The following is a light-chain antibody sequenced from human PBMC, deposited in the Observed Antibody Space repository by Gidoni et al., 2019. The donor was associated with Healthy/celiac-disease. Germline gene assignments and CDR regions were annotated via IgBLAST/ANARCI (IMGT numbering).Light chain of an antibody. J-gene: IGKJ2*01. Sequence: DIVMTQSPDSLAVSLGERATINCKSSQSVLYISNNKHDLAWYQKKPGQPPKLLIYWSSTRESVVPDRFSGSGSGTDFTLTISSLQSEDVAVYYCQQYYSTPYTFGQGTKLEIK. CDR2: WSS. CDR3: QQYYSTPYT. V-gene: IGKV4-1*01. CDR1: QSVLYISNNKHD.